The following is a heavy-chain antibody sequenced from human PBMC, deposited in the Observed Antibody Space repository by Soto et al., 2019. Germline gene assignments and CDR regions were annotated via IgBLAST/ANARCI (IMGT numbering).Heavy chain of an antibody. Sequence: SLRLSCAASGFTFSSYEMNWFRQAPGKGLEWVSYISSSGSTIYYADSVKGRFTISRDNAKNSLYLQMNSLRAEDTAVYYCARKYCSSTSDRLAYCSQGTLVTGSS. J-gene: IGHJ4*02. CDR1: GFTFSSYE. D-gene: IGHD2-2*01. CDR3: ARKYCSSTSDRLAY. CDR2: ISSSGSTI. V-gene: IGHV3-48*03.